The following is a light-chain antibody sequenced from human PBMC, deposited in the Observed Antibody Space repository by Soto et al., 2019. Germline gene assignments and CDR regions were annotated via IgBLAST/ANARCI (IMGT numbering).Light chain of an antibody. V-gene: IGKV1-39*01. CDR3: QQSNVWPPVN. CDR1: QSISSY. J-gene: IGKJ5*01. Sequence: DIQITQSPSSLSASVGDRVTITFLASQSISSYLNWYQQKPGKAPKLLIYAASSLQSGVPSRFSGSGSGTDFTLTISSLEPEDSAVYYCQQSNVWPPVNFGQGTRLEIK. CDR2: AAS.